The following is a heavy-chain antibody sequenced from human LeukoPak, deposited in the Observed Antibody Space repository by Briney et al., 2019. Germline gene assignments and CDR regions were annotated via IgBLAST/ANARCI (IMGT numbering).Heavy chain of an antibody. Sequence: PSETLSLTCSVTDYPISSGYFWGWIRQPPQKGLEWIATISHSGSTYFNPSLKSRVIVSIDASKNQFSLNLTSVTAADTAVYYCAREHCAGSYCYFLDYWGQGTLVTVSS. CDR1: DYPISSGYF. D-gene: IGHD3-16*02. CDR2: ISHSGST. J-gene: IGHJ4*02. V-gene: IGHV4-38-2*02. CDR3: AREHCAGSYCYFLDY.